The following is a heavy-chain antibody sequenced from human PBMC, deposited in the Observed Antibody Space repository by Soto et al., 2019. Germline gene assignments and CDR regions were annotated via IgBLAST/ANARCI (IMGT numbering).Heavy chain of an antibody. J-gene: IGHJ4*02. CDR3: ASLSLTHDYGDYVVY. D-gene: IGHD4-17*01. V-gene: IGHV4-31*03. CDR2: IYYSGST. CDR1: GGSISSGGYY. Sequence: QVQLQESGPGLVKPSQTLSLTCTVSGGSISSGGYYWSWIRQHPGKGLEWIGYIYYSGSTYYTPSLKSRVTISVDTSKNQFSLKLSSVTAADTAVYYGASLSLTHDYGDYVVYWGQGTLVTVSS.